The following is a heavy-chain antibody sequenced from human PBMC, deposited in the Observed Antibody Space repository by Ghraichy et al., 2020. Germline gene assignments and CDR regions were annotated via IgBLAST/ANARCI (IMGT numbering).Heavy chain of an antibody. J-gene: IGHJ3*02. CDR3: ASTRQHCSSTACADAFDI. D-gene: IGHD2-2*01. CDR2: VYYSGST. V-gene: IGHV4-39*02. CDR1: GGSIHSGTYF. Sequence: GSLNISCTVSGGSIHSGTYFWGWIRQPPGEGLEWIGTVYYSGSTDYNPSLKSRVTISVGSSKKFFSLRMTSVTAADTAMYYCASTRQHCSSTACADAFDIWGQGTMVTVSS.